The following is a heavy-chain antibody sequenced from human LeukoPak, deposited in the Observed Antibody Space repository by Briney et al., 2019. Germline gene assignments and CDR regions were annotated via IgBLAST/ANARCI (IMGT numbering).Heavy chain of an antibody. Sequence: SVKVSCKASGGTFSIYAISWVRQAPGQGLEWMGGIIPIFGTANYAQKFQGRVTITADESTSTAYMELSSLRSEDTAVYYCARLGYSYGQPRFDYWGQGTLVTVSS. J-gene: IGHJ4*02. D-gene: IGHD5-18*01. CDR2: IIPIFGTA. V-gene: IGHV1-69*13. CDR3: ARLGYSYGQPRFDY. CDR1: GGTFSIYA.